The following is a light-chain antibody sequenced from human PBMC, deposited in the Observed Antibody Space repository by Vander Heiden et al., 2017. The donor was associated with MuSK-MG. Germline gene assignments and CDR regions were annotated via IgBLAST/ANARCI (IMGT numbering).Light chain of an antibody. V-gene: IGLV2-14*03. J-gene: IGLJ2*01. Sequence: QSALPQPASVSGSPGQSITTSCTGTSSDVGGYNYVSGYQQHPGKAPKLMIYDVSNRPSGVSNRFSGSKSGNTASLTISVLQAEDEADYYCSSYTSSSTLVFGGGTKLTVL. CDR1: SSDVGGYNY. CDR3: SSYTSSSTLV. CDR2: DVS.